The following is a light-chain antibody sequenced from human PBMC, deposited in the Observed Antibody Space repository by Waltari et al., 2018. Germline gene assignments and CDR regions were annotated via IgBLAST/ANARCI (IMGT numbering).Light chain of an antibody. Sequence: QSVLTQPPSATGSPGQSATISCTGTNSDVGAYNYVSWYQQHPGKVPKLLIYEVTKRPSGVPDRFSGSKSGNTASLTVSGLQADDEADYYCSSYAHNNHFVFGTGTKVTVL. CDR3: SSYAHNNHFV. J-gene: IGLJ1*01. CDR1: NSDVGAYNY. V-gene: IGLV2-8*01. CDR2: EVT.